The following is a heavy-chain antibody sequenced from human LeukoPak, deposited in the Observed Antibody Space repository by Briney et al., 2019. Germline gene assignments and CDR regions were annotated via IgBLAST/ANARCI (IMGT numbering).Heavy chain of an antibody. V-gene: IGHV4-38-2*02. Sequence: SETLSLTCTVSGGSLSRGFFCDWIGQSPGKGLEWIGSFSHRGGSYHNPSLKSRVTISVDTSKNQFSLKVSSVTAADTAVYYCARGSRGDGAAFDIWGQGTMVTVSS. CDR2: FSHRGGS. CDR1: GGSLSRGFF. D-gene: IGHD7-27*01. CDR3: ARGSRGDGAAFDI. J-gene: IGHJ3*02.